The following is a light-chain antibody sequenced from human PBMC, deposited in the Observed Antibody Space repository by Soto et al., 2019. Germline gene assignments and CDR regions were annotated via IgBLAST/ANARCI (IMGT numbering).Light chain of an antibody. V-gene: IGKV1-12*01. CDR1: QGITNW. Sequence: DLQMTQSPSSVSASVGDRVTITCRASQGITNWLAWYQQKPGKAPKLLIYAASGLPSGVPSRFSGSGSGTEFTLTISSLQPEDFATYYCQQANSFPLTFGGGTKVDIK. CDR3: QQANSFPLT. CDR2: AAS. J-gene: IGKJ4*01.